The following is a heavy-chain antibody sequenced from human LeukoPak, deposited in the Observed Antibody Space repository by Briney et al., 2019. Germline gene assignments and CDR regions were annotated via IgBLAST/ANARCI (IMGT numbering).Heavy chain of an antibody. CDR3: ARTSYSGYALNWFDP. CDR1: GGSISSSSYY. V-gene: IGHV4-39*07. J-gene: IGHJ5*02. CDR2: IYYSGST. Sequence: SETLSLTCTVSGGSISSSSYYWGWIRKPPGKGLEWIGSIYYSGSTYYNPSLKSRVTISVDTSKNQFSLKLSSVTAADTAVYYCARTSYSGYALNWFDPWGQGTLVTVSS. D-gene: IGHD5-12*01.